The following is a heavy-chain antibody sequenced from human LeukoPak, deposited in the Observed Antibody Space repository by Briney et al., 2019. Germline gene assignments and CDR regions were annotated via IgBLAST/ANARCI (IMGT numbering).Heavy chain of an antibody. V-gene: IGHV3-30*18. CDR1: GFTFSSYG. CDR3: AKEAFTYCYFDY. D-gene: IGHD1-26*01. Sequence: GGSLRLSCAASGFTFSSYGMHWVRQAPGKGLEWVAVISNDGSTKYYADSVKGRFSISRDNSKNTLYLQMNSLRAEDTAVYYCAKEAFTYCYFDYWGQGTLVTVSS. J-gene: IGHJ4*02. CDR2: ISNDGSTK.